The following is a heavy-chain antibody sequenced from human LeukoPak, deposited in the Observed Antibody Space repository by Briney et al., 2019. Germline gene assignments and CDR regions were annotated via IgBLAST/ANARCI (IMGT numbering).Heavy chain of an antibody. CDR1: GYTFTGYY. D-gene: IGHD3-16*02. Sequence: GASVKVSCKASGYTFTGYYMHWVRQAPGQGLEWMGWINPNSGGTNYAQKFQGRVTMTRDTSISTAYMELSRLRSDDTAVYYCARVRVSFQSYYYGMDVWGQGTTVTVSS. CDR3: ARVRVSFQSYYYGMDV. CDR2: INPNSGGT. V-gene: IGHV1-2*02. J-gene: IGHJ6*02.